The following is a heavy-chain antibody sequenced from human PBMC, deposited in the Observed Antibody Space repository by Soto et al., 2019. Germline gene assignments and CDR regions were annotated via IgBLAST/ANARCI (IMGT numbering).Heavy chain of an antibody. CDR2: IYPGDSDT. Sequence: PGESLKISCKGSGYSFTSYWIGWVRQMPGKGLEWMGIIYPGDSDTRYSPSFQGQVTISADKSISTACLQWSSLKASDTAMYYCARQSSSWSYYYYYGMDVWGQGTTVIVSS. D-gene: IGHD6-13*01. CDR1: GYSFTSYW. J-gene: IGHJ6*02. CDR3: ARQSSSWSYYYYYGMDV. V-gene: IGHV5-51*01.